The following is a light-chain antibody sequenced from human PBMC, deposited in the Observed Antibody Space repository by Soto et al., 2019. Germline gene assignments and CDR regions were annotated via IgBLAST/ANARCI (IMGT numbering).Light chain of an antibody. CDR2: GAS. V-gene: IGKV3-15*01. CDR3: QQYDNLPLT. CDR1: QSISSN. J-gene: IGKJ3*01. Sequence: EIVMTQSPATLSVSPGERATLSCRASQSISSNLAWYQQKPGQAPSLLIYGASARATGIPARFSGSGSGTDFTFTISSLQPEDVATYYCQQYDNLPLTFGPGTTVDIE.